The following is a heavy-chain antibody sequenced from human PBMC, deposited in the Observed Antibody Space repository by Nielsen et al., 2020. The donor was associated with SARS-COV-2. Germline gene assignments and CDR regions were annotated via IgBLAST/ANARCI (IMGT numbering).Heavy chain of an antibody. D-gene: IGHD6-13*01. Sequence: ASVKVSCKASGYTFTSYDINWVRQATGQGLEWMGWMNPNSGNTGYAQKLQGRVTMTEDTSTDTAYMELSSLRSEDTAVYYCTTAPGIAAATTGWFDPWGQGTLVTVSS. CDR2: MNPNSGNT. V-gene: IGHV1-8*01. CDR1: GYTFTSYD. CDR3: TTAPGIAAATTGWFDP. J-gene: IGHJ5*02.